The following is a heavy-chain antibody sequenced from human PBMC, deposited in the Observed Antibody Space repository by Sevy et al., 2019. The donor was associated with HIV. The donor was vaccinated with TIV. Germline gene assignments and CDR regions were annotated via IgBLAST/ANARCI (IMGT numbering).Heavy chain of an antibody. V-gene: IGHV3-74*01. D-gene: IGHD2-2*01. CDR1: GFTFSSYW. J-gene: IGHJ4*02. CDR2: INSDGSST. CDR3: AREGRSRLGYCSSTSCSEFDY. Sequence: GGSLRLSCAASGFTFSSYWMHWVRQAPGKGLVWVSRINSDGSSTSYAYSVKGRFTISRDNAKNTLYLQMNSLRAEDTAVYYCAREGRSRLGYCSSTSCSEFDYWGQGPLVTVSS.